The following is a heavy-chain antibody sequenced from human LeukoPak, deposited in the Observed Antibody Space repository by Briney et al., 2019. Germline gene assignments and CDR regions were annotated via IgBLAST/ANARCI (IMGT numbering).Heavy chain of an antibody. D-gene: IGHD6-19*01. Sequence: SQTLSLTCAISGDSVPSNSAAWHWIRQSPSRGLEWLGRTYYRSKWYNDYAVSVKSRITINPDTSKNQFSLQLNSVTPEDTAVYYCAREGWYSSGWYPPYYFDYWGQGTLVTVSS. CDR2: TYYRSKWYN. CDR3: AREGWYSSGWYPPYYFDY. CDR1: GDSVPSNSAA. J-gene: IGHJ4*02. V-gene: IGHV6-1*01.